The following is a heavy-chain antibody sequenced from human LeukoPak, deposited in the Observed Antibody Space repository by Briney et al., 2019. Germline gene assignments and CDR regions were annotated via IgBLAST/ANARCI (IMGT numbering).Heavy chain of an antibody. D-gene: IGHD3-22*01. V-gene: IGHV3-74*01. CDR3: ARDRYYYDSSGYYSQVNDY. J-gene: IGHJ4*02. CDR1: GFTFSSYW. Sequence: EGSLRLSCAASGFTFSSYWMHWVRQAPGKGLVWVSRINSDGSSTSYADSVKGRFTISRDNAKNTLYLQMNSLRAEDTAVYYCARDRYYYDSSGYYSQVNDYWGQGTLVTVSS. CDR2: INSDGSST.